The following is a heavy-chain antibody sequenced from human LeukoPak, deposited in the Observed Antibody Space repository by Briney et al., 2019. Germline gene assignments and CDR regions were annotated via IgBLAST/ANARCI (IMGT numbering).Heavy chain of an antibody. V-gene: IGHV4-39*07. J-gene: IGHJ4*02. CDR3: AGYGGYGDYLDY. CDR2: IYYSGST. D-gene: IGHD4-17*01. Sequence: SETLSLTCTVSGGSISSSSYYWGWIRQPPGKGLEWIGSIYYSGSTYYSPSLKSRVTISVDTSKNQFSLKLSSVTAADTAVYYCAGYGGYGDYLDYWGQGTLVTVSS. CDR1: GGSISSSSYY.